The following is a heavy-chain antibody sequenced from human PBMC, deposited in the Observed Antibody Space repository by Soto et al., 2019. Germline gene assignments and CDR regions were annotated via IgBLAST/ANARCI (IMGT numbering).Heavy chain of an antibody. CDR2: IYPGDSGT. Sequence: GESLKISCQGSGYSFSIHWGGWVRQVPGKGLEWMGIIYPGDSGTRYNPSFRGQVTLSADKSISTAYLQWSSLEATDTAMYYCARQGAGSPPYYFDYWGQGVLVTVSS. CDR3: ARQGAGSPPYYFDY. D-gene: IGHD6-19*01. J-gene: IGHJ4*02. V-gene: IGHV5-51*01. CDR1: GYSFSIHW.